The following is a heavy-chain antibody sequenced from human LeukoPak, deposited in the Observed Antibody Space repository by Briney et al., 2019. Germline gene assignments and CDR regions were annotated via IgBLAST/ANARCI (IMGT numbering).Heavy chain of an antibody. Sequence: PGASLRLSCAATGFTFNSYAMSWVRQAPGKGLEWVSAISGSGGSTYYADSVKGRFTISRDNSKNTLYLQMNSLRAEDTAVYYCAKGMGYQLRNFDYWGQGTLVTVSS. CDR3: AKGMGYQLRNFDY. J-gene: IGHJ4*02. CDR1: GFTFNSYA. CDR2: ISGSGGST. D-gene: IGHD2-2*01. V-gene: IGHV3-23*01.